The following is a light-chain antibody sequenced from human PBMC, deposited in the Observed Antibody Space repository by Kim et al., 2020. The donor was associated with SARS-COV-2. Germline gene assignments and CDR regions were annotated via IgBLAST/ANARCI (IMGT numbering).Light chain of an antibody. CDR3: GTWDSSLSASYV. V-gene: IGLV1-51*01. Sequence: QKVTIACSGSSSNIGNNYVSWYQQLPGTAPKLLIYDNNKRPSGIPDRFSGSKSGTSATLGITGLQTGDEADYYCGTWDSSLSASYVFATGTKVTVL. J-gene: IGLJ1*01. CDR1: SSNIGNNY. CDR2: DNN.